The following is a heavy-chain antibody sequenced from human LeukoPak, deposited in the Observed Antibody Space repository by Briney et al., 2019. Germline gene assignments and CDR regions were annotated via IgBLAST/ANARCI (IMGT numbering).Heavy chain of an antibody. CDR1: GGSVSSGIYF. CDR3: ARAKDYYDSSGYFNDAFDI. J-gene: IGHJ3*02. D-gene: IGHD3-22*01. CDR2: SYYRGST. V-gene: IGHV4-61*01. Sequence: SETLSLICTVSGGSVSSGIYFWRWIRQPPGKGLECIGPSYYRGSTNYNLSLKSRVTISVDTSKNQFSLKLSSVTAAATAVYYCARAKDYYDSSGYFNDAFDIWGKGTMVTVSS.